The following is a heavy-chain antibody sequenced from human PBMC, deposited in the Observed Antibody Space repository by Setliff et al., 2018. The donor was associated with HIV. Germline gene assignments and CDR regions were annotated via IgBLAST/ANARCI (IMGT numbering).Heavy chain of an antibody. J-gene: IGHJ5*02. CDR3: ARGCNGGNCYHGSGWFDP. CDR2: INTNTGNP. D-gene: IGHD2-15*01. V-gene: IGHV7-4-1*02. CDR1: GYSFLSYD. Sequence: GASVKVSCKASGYSFLSYDISWVRQAPGQGLEWMGWINTNTGNPTYAQGFTGRFVLSLDTSVSTAYLQISSLKAEDTAMYYCARGCNGGNCYHGSGWFDPWGQGTLVTVSS.